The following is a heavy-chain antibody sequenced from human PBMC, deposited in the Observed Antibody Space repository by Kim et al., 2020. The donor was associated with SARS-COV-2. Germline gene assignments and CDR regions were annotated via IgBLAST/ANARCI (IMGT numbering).Heavy chain of an antibody. J-gene: IGHJ3*02. D-gene: IGHD5-12*01. CDR2: IYSGGSK. CDR1: GFTVSSNY. Sequence: GGSLRLSCTASGFTVSSNYMSWVRQTPGKGLEWVSGIYSGGSKYYADSVKGRFTISRDTSKNTLYLQMNTLRAEDTAVYYCTRGEDGYNPPDAFHIWGQGTMVTVSS. CDR3: TRGEDGYNPPDAFHI. V-gene: IGHV3-66*01.